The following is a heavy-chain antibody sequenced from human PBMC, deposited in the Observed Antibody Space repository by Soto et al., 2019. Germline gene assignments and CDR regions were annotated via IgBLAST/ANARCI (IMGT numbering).Heavy chain of an antibody. CDR2: INPDGGGT. CDR3: AVGGNYLSMDV. J-gene: IGHJ6*02. D-gene: IGHD4-4*01. CDR1: GYTFTSYY. Sequence: QVQLVQSGAEVKKPGASVKVSCKASGYTFTSYYMHWVRLAPGQGLEWMGIINPDGGGTSYAQQFQGRVIMTRDTSTSTVYMEMSSLRSEDTAVYYCAVGGNYLSMDVGGQGTTVTGSS. V-gene: IGHV1-46*01.